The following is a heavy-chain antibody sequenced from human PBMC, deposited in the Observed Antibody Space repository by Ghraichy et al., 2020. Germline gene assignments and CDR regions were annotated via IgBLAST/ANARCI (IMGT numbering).Heavy chain of an antibody. CDR1: GFTFSSYA. J-gene: IGHJ3*02. Sequence: GGSLRLSCAASGFTFSSYAMSWVRQAPGKGLEWVSAISGSGGSTYYADSVKGRFTISRDNSKNTLYLQMNSLRAEDTAVYYCAKDRDRWELLRDAFDIWGQGTMLTVSS. CDR2: ISGSGGST. CDR3: AKDRDRWELLRDAFDI. V-gene: IGHV3-23*01. D-gene: IGHD1-26*01.